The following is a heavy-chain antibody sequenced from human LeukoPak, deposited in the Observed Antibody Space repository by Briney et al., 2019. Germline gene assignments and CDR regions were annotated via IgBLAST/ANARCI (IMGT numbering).Heavy chain of an antibody. CDR2: ISYDGSNK. CDR3: ARGLVTDY. Sequence: GGSLRLSCAASGFTISSYAMHWVRQAPGKGLEWVAVISYDGSNKYYADSVKGRFTISRDNSKNTLYLQMNSLRAEDTAVYYCARGLVTDYWGQGTLVTVSS. V-gene: IGHV3-30-3*01. J-gene: IGHJ4*02. D-gene: IGHD4-23*01. CDR1: GFTISSYA.